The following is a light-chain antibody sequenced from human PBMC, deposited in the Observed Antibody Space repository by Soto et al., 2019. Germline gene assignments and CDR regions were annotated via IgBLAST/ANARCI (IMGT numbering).Light chain of an antibody. Sequence: DIVMTQSPDSLAVSLGERATINCKSSQSVLYSSNNRNYLTWYQQKPGQPPKLLIYWASTRESGVPDRFSASGSGTDFTLTISSLQAEDVAVYYCQQYYSTPHTFGQGTKLEIK. CDR1: QSVLYSSNNRNY. CDR3: QQYYSTPHT. J-gene: IGKJ2*01. V-gene: IGKV4-1*01. CDR2: WAS.